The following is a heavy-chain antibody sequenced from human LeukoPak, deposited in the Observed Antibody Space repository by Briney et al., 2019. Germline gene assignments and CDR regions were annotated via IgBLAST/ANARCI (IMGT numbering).Heavy chain of an antibody. Sequence: SETLSLTCTVSGGSISSYYWTWVRQSAGKGLEWIGRISASGDTNYNPSLKSRVTMSVDTSTNQFSLKLTSATAADTAVYYCAREGRSSTPGYWGQGTLVTVSS. V-gene: IGHV4-4*07. CDR3: AREGRSSTPGY. J-gene: IGHJ4*02. CDR2: ISASGDT. D-gene: IGHD2-15*01. CDR1: GGSISSYY.